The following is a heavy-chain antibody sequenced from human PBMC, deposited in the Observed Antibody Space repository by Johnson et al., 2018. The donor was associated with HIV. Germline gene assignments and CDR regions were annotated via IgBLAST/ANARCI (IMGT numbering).Heavy chain of an antibody. CDR1: GFTFSSYD. CDR3: ARGGLGYQNIHDAFDV. V-gene: IGHV3-13*01. D-gene: IGHD2-2*01. CDR2: IGTAGDT. J-gene: IGHJ3*01. Sequence: AQLVESGGGLVQPGGSLRLSCAASGFTFSSYDMHWVRQATGKGLEWVSAIGTAGDTYYPGSVKGRFTISRENAKNSLYLQMNSLRAEDTALYYCARGGLGYQNIHDAFDVWGQGTMVTVSS.